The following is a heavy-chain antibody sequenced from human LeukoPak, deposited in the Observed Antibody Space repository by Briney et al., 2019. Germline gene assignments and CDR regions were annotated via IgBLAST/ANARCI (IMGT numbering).Heavy chain of an antibody. V-gene: IGHV1-24*01. CDR3: ATHSQYYDSSGYPRLWFDP. Sequence: GASVKVSCKVSGYTLTELSMHWVRQAPGKGLEWMGGFDPEDGETIYAQKFQGRVTMTEDTSTDTAYMELSSLRSEDTAVYYCATHSQYYDSSGYPRLWFDPWGQGTLVTVSS. D-gene: IGHD3-22*01. J-gene: IGHJ5*02. CDR1: GYTLTELS. CDR2: FDPEDGET.